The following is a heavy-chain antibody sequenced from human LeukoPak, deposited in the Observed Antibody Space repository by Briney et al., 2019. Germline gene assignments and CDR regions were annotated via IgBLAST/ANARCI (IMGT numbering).Heavy chain of an antibody. CDR3: ARQPVSAA. J-gene: IGHJ5*02. CDR2: IFPGDSET. CDR1: GYRFASYW. V-gene: IGHV5-51*01. D-gene: IGHD3-16*01. Sequence: GESLKISCKASGYRFASYWISWVRQMPGKGLEWMGIIFPGDSETRYSPSFQDQVTISADKSINTTYLQWGSLRASDTAMYFCARQPVSAAWGQGTLVTVSS.